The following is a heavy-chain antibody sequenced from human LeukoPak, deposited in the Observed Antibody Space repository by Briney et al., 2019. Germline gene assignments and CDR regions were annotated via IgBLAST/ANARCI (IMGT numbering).Heavy chain of an antibody. V-gene: IGHV4-34*01. J-gene: IGHJ6*04. D-gene: IGHD3-10*01. CDR3: ARSPRLRFGELKNV. CDR2: INHSGST. CDR1: GGSFSGYY. Sequence: SETLSLTCGVYGGSFSGYYWSWIRQPPGKGLEWIGEINHSGSTNYNPSLKSRVTISVDTSKNQFSLKLSSVTAADTAVYYCARSPRLRFGELKNVWGKGTTVTISS.